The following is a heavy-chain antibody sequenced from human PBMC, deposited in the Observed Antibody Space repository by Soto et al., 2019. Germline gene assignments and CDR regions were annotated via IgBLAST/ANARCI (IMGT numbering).Heavy chain of an antibody. J-gene: IGHJ4*02. CDR2: IYYSGST. Sequence: QVQLQESGPGLVKPSQTLSLPCTVSGGSISSGGYYWSWIRQHPGKGLEWIGYIYYSGSTYYNPSIKRRVTISVDTSKNQFSLKLSSVTAADTAVYSCARLVTTTRTLDYWGQGTLVTVSS. CDR3: ARLVTTTRTLDY. V-gene: IGHV4-31*03. D-gene: IGHD4-17*01. CDR1: GGSISSGGYY.